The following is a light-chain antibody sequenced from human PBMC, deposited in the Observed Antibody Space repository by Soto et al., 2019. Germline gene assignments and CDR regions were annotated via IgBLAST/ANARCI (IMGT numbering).Light chain of an antibody. CDR2: AAS. CDR1: QGINNT. V-gene: IGKV1-27*01. J-gene: IGKJ1*01. CDR3: QKYKGAPRT. Sequence: DIQLTQSPSSLSASVGDRVTITCRASQGINNTLAWYQQKSGKVPSLLIFAASTFQSGVPSRFSGSGFGTLFTLTISGLQAEDVATYYCQKYKGAPRTFGQGTKVEMK.